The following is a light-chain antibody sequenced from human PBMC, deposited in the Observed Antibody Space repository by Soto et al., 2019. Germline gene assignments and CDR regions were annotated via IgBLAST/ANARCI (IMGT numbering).Light chain of an antibody. V-gene: IGLV1-40*01. CDR2: GNT. Sequence: QSVLTQPPSVSGAPGQRVTTSCTGSASNIGADYDAHGYQQLPGAAPQLLIYGNTNRPSGVPDRISGSKSGASAYLSITGLQAEDEADYYCQAYDRSLNGWVFGGGTKLTVL. CDR3: QAYDRSLNGWV. CDR1: ASNIGADYD. J-gene: IGLJ3*02.